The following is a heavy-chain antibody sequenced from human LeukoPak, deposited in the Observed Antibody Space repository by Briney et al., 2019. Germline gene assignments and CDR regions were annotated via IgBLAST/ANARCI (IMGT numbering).Heavy chain of an antibody. CDR2: INPNGGGT. V-gene: IGHV1-2*02. CDR3: ARDLTYYDSSGYSTDF. Sequence: ASVTVSFKASVYTFTDYYMHWVRQAPGQGLEWMGWINPNGGGTNYAQKFQGRVTMTRDTSISTAYMELNRLRSDDTAVYYCARDLTYYDSSGYSTDFWGQGTLVTVSS. D-gene: IGHD3-22*01. CDR1: VYTFTDYY. J-gene: IGHJ4*02.